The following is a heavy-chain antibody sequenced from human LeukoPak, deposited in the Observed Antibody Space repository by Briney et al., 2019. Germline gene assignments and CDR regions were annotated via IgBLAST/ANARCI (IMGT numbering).Heavy chain of an antibody. CDR2: IYYGGSP. D-gene: IGHD1-26*01. V-gene: IGHV4-39*01. J-gene: IGHJ5*02. CDR1: GGSISTTTNS. CDR3: ARRPIVGSTGFYFDP. Sequence: SETLSLTCNVSGGSISTTTNSWGWAWIRQRPTKGLEWIGSIYYGGSPYYTSSLKSRVTISVDTSKNQFSLKLASLTAADTAVYYCARRPIVGSTGFYFDPWGPGTLVTVSS.